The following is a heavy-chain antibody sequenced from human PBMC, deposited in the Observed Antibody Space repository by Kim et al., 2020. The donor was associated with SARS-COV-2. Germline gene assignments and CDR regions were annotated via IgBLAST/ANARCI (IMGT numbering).Heavy chain of an antibody. V-gene: IGHV4-4*07. D-gene: IGHD6-13*01. Sequence: SETLSLTCTVSGGSISGYYWSWIRQPAGKGLEWIGRIYTSGSTNYNPSLKSRVSMSVDTSKNQFSLRLSSVTAADTAVYYCARDVPWSSSHHFDYWGQGTLVTISS. CDR3: ARDVPWSSSHHFDY. CDR2: IYTSGST. CDR1: GGSISGYY. J-gene: IGHJ4*02.